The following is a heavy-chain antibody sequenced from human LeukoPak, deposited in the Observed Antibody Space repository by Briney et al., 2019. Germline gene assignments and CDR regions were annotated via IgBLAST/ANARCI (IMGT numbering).Heavy chain of an antibody. D-gene: IGHD6-19*01. J-gene: IGHJ5*02. Sequence: GASVKVSCKASGYTFTSYGISWVLRAPGQGLEWMGWISAYNGNTNYAQKLQGRVTMTTDTSTSTAYMELRSLRSDDTAVYYCARDAYSSGWSDRFDPWGQGTLVTVSS. CDR2: ISAYNGNT. V-gene: IGHV1-18*01. CDR3: ARDAYSSGWSDRFDP. CDR1: GYTFTSYG.